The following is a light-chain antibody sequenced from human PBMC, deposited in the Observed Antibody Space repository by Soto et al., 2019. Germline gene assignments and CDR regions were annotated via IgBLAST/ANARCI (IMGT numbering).Light chain of an antibody. CDR3: QQRTNWPPTWT. CDR1: QSFSTN. J-gene: IGKJ1*01. V-gene: IGKV3-11*01. Sequence: EIVLTQSPAILSLSPGERATLSCRAVQSFSTNLAWYQQSPAQAPRLLVYDASNRATDIPARFSGSGSGTDFTLTISSLEPEDFAVYYCQQRTNWPPTWTFGPGTKVEIK. CDR2: DAS.